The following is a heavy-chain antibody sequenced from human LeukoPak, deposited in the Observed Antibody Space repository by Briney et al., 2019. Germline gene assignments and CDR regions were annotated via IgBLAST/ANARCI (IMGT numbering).Heavy chain of an antibody. V-gene: IGHV4-39*07. CDR1: GASLISSHNF. CDR2: MFYGGTT. J-gene: IGHJ4*02. D-gene: IGHD3-22*01. CDR3: ARAYYYDSSGLYYFDY. Sequence: SETLSLTCSVSGASLISSHNFWAWIRQPPGKGLEWIGSMFYGGTTFYSPFLKTRVTISVDTSKNQFSLKLSSVTAADTAVYYCARAYYYDSSGLYYFDYWGQGTLVTVSS.